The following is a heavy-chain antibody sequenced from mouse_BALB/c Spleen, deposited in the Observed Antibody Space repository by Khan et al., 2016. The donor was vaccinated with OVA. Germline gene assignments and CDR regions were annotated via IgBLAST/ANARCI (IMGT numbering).Heavy chain of an antibody. V-gene: IGHV1S41*01. CDR1: GYTFTSYW. J-gene: IGHJ4*01. Sequence: DLVKPGASVKLSCKASGYTFTSYWINWIKQRPGQGLEWIGRIGPGSGYAYYNEMFKGKATLTVDTSSSTAYIQLSSLSSEDSGVYFCARGNYYGRTWYAMDYWGQGTSVTVSS. D-gene: IGHD1-1*01. CDR3: ARGNYYGRTWYAMDY. CDR2: IGPGSGYA.